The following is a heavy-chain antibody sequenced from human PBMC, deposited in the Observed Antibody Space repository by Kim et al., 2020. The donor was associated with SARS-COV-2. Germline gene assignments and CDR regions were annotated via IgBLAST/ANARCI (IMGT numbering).Heavy chain of an antibody. J-gene: IGHJ4*02. D-gene: IGHD6-19*01. V-gene: IGHV5-51*01. CDR3: ARSQYTSGWYEIDY. Sequence: SPSFQGQVTISADNSISTAYLQWSSLKASDTAMYYCARSQYTSGWYEIDYWGQGTLVTVSS.